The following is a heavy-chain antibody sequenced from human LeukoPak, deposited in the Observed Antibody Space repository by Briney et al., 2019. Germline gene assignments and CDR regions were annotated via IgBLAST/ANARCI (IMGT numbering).Heavy chain of an antibody. D-gene: IGHD5-18*01. J-gene: IGHJ6*03. CDR1: GFSFNHAW. CDR3: SWIQSPRSSYYYMGV. V-gene: IGHV3-15*01. CDR2: IKSKTDGETT. Sequence: PGGSLRLSCEASGFSFNHAWMSGVRQAPGKGREWVGRIKSKTDGETTDYAAPVTGRFTISRDDSNNTLYVQMNSLKTEDTAVYYCSWIQSPRSSYYYMGVWGKGTTVTVSS.